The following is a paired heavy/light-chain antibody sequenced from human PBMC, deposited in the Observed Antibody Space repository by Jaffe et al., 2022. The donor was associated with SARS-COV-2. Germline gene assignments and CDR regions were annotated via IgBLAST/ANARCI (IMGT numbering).Heavy chain of an antibody. CDR3: ARANGRSIAVTGFDY. Sequence: QVQLVESGGGVVQPGRSLRLSCAASGFTFSNYPMHWVRQAPGKGLEWVALISYDGSNKYYADSVNGRFTISRDNSKNTLYLQMNSLRPEDTAVYYCARANGRSIAVTGFDYWGQGTLVTVSS. CDR2: ISYDGSNK. V-gene: IGHV3-30*04. J-gene: IGHJ4*02. D-gene: IGHD6-19*01. CDR1: GFTFSNYP.
Light chain of an antibody. Sequence: QAVVTQEPSLTVSPGGTVTVTCGSSTGAVTSFHYPYWFQQKPGQAPRTLIYDANNKHSWTPARFSGSLLGGKAALTLSGAQPEDEAEYYCLLSYSGIRVFGGGTKLTVL. CDR1: TGAVTSFHY. CDR3: LLSYSGIRV. CDR2: DAN. J-gene: IGLJ2*01. V-gene: IGLV7-46*01.